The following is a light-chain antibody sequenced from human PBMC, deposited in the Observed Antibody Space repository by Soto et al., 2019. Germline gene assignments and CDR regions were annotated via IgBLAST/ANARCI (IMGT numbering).Light chain of an antibody. CDR1: SSDLGSYNL. J-gene: IGLJ3*02. Sequence: QAASVSGSPGQSLTISCTGTSSDLGSYNLVSWYQQHPGKAPKLMIYEVNKRPSGVSNRFSASKSGNTASLTISGLQAEDEADYYCCSYAGSSTSWVFGGGTKLTVL. CDR3: CSYAGSSTSWV. V-gene: IGLV2-23*02. CDR2: EVN.